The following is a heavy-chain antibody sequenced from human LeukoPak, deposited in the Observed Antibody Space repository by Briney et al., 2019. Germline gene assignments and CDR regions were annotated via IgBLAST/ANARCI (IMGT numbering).Heavy chain of an antibody. J-gene: IGHJ4*02. V-gene: IGHV4-39*01. CDR3: ASGGVVPAAVFDY. Sequence: SETLSLTCTVSGGSISSYYWGWIRQPPGKGLEWIGSIYYSGSTYYNPSLKSRVTISVDTSKNQFSLKLSSVTAADTAVYYCASGGVVPAAVFDYWGQGTLVTVSS. D-gene: IGHD2-2*01. CDR1: GGSISSYY. CDR2: IYYSGST.